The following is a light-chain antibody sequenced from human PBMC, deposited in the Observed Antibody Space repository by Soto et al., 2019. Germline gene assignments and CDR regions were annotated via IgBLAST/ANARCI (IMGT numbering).Light chain of an antibody. CDR2: DVS. V-gene: IGLV2-14*01. CDR1: SSDVGGYNY. J-gene: IGLJ2*01. CDR3: SSYTSSSTVV. Sequence: QSALTQPASVSGSPGQSITISCTGTSSDVGGYNYVSWYQQHPGKAPKLMIHDVSNRPSGVSNRFSGSKSGNTASLTISGLQDEDEADYYCSSYTSSSTVVFGGGTKLTVL.